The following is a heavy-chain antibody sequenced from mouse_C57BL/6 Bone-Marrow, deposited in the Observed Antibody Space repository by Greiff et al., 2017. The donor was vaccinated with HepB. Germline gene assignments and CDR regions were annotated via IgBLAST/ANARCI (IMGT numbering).Heavy chain of an antibody. D-gene: IGHD1-1*01. Sequence: VQLQQPGAELVKPGASVKLSCKASGYTFTSYWMQWVKQRPGQGLEWIGMIHPNSGSTNYNEKFKSKATLTVDKSSSTAYMQLSSLTSEDSAVYYCARPNYGSSTFAYWGQGTLVTVSA. V-gene: IGHV1-64*01. CDR1: GYTFTSYW. CDR2: IHPNSGST. CDR3: ARPNYGSSTFAY. J-gene: IGHJ3*01.